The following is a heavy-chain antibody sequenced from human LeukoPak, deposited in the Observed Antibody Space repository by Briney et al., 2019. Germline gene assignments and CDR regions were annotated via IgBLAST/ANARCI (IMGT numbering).Heavy chain of an antibody. CDR3: AKDPHPFKKAAAYYFDY. J-gene: IGHJ4*02. CDR1: GFTFSSYG. D-gene: IGHD6-13*01. CDR2: ISYDGTYK. V-gene: IGHV3-30*18. Sequence: GGSLRLSCAASGFTFSSYGIHWVRQAPGKGLQWVAVISYDGTYKYYADSVKDRFTISRDNSKNTLYLQMNSLRADDTAVYYCAKDPHPFKKAAAYYFDYWGQGTLVTVSS.